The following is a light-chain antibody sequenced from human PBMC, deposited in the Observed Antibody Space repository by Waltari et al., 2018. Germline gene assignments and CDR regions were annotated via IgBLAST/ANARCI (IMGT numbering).Light chain of an antibody. CDR2: GAS. J-gene: IGKJ1*01. CDR1: QSVGRS. V-gene: IGKV3-20*01. Sequence: EIVLTQSPGTLSLSPGERATLSCRASQSVGRSLAWYQQKPGQAPRLLIYGASIRATGIPDRFSGGGSGTDFSLTISRLGPEDFAAYHCQHYVRLPVTFGQGTKVEIK. CDR3: QHYVRLPVT.